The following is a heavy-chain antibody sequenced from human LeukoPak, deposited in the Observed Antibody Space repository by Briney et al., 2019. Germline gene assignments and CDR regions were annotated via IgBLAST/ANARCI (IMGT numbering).Heavy chain of an antibody. J-gene: IGHJ4*02. CDR3: ARGKGYSSTLLYYFDY. CDR1: GGSFSGYY. Sequence: PSETLSLTCAVYGGSFSGYYWSWIRQPPGKGLEWIGEINHSGSTNYNPSLKSRVTISVDTSKNQFSLKLSSVTAADTAVYYCARGKGYSSTLLYYFDYWGQGTLVTVSS. V-gene: IGHV4-34*01. D-gene: IGHD6-13*01. CDR2: INHSGST.